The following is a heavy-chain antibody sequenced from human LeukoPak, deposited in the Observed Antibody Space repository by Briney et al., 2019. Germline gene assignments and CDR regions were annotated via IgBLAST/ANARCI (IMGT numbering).Heavy chain of an antibody. J-gene: IGHJ4*02. CDR3: VKVGLYCSSTSCPPGSPGPFDY. Sequence: GGSLRLSCAASGFTFSSYGMHWVRQAPGKGLEWVAFIRYDGSNKYYADSVKGRFTISRDNSKNTLYLQMNSLRAEDTAVYYCVKVGLYCSSTSCPPGSPGPFDYWGQGTLVTVSS. D-gene: IGHD2-2*01. CDR2: IRYDGSNK. V-gene: IGHV3-30*02. CDR1: GFTFSSYG.